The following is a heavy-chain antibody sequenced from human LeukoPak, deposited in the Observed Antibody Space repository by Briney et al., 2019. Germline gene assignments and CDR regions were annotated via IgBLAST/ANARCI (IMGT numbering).Heavy chain of an antibody. CDR3: ARGGTPQQLVTGDYFDY. CDR2: TYYRSKWYN. V-gene: IGHV6-1*01. CDR1: GDSVSSNSAA. J-gene: IGHJ4*02. D-gene: IGHD6-13*01. Sequence: SQTLSLTCAISGDSVSSNSAAWNWIRQSPSRGLEWLGRTYYRSKWYNDYAVSVKSRITINPDTSKNQFSLQLNSATPEDTAVYYCARGGTPQQLVTGDYFDYWGQGTLVTVSS.